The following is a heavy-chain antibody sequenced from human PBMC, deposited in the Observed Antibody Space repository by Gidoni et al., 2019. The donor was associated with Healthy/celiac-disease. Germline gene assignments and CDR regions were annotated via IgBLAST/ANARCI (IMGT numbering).Heavy chain of an antibody. V-gene: IGHV3-30-3*01. J-gene: IGHJ4*02. CDR2: ISYDGSNK. D-gene: IGHD2-15*01. CDR1: GFTFSSYD. CDR3: ARGVEIFDY. Sequence: QVQLVESGGCVVQPGRSLRLSCAASGFTFSSYDMHWVRQAPGKGLEWVEVISYDGSNKYYADSVKGRFTISRDNSKNTLYLQMNSLRAEDTAVYYCARGVEIFDYWGQGTLVTVSS.